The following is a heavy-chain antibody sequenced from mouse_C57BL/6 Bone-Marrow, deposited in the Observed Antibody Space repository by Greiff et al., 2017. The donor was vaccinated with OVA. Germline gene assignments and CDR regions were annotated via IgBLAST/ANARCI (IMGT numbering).Heavy chain of an antibody. CDR1: GYTFTSYW. D-gene: IGHD1-1*01. J-gene: IGHJ1*03. CDR2: INPSSGYT. V-gene: IGHV1-7*01. Sequence: VQVVESGAELAKPGASVKLSCKASGYTFTSYWMHWVKQRPGQGLEWIGYINPSSGYTKYNQKFKDKATLTADKSSSTAYMQLSSLPYEDSAVYYCARSRYGSSFYWYFDVWGTGTTVTVSS. CDR3: ARSRYGSSFYWYFDV.